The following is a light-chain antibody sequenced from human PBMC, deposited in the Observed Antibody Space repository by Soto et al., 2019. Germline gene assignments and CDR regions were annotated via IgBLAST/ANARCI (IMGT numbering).Light chain of an antibody. V-gene: IGKV1-9*01. J-gene: IGKJ4*01. CDR2: EES. CDR1: QAVPNN. Sequence: PSFLSASVGDRVTITCRPSQAVPNNMAWYQQKPGKPPKLLIYEESTLHSGVPSRFSGTGSGTEFTLTITRLQSEDFAVYYCQEYNNWHPITFGGGTKVDIK. CDR3: QEYNNWHPIT.